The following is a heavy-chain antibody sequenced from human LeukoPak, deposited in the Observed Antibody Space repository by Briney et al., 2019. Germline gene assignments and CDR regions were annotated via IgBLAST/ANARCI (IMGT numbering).Heavy chain of an antibody. CDR3: ARTVSSAGWSDDAFDI. D-gene: IGHD6-19*01. V-gene: IGHV3-20*04. CDR1: GFTFDDYG. J-gene: IGHJ3*02. CDR2: INWDGGST. Sequence: GGSLRLSCAASGFTFDDYGMSWGRQAPGKGLEWVSGINWDGGSTGYADSVKSRFTISRDNAKNFLYRQMNSLRAEDTALYYCARTVSSAGWSDDAFDIWGQGTMLTVSS.